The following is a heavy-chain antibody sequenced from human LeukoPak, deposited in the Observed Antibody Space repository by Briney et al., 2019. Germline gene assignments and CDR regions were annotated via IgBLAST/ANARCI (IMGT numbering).Heavy chain of an antibody. CDR2: ISSSSSYI. CDR3: ARDLEFDY. CDR1: GFTFNNDW. D-gene: IGHD5-24*01. V-gene: IGHV3-21*01. J-gene: IGHJ4*02. Sequence: GGSLRLSCAASGFTFNNDWMNWVRQAPGKGLEWVSSISSSSSYIYYADSVKGRFTISRDNAKNSLYLQMNSLRAEDTAVYYCARDLEFDYWGQGTLVTVSS.